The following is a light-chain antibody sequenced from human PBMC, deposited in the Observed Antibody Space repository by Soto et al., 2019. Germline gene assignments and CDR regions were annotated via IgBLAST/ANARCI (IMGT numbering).Light chain of an antibody. CDR2: VAS. CDR1: QSVSSD. CDR3: QQFNNWPWT. V-gene: IGKV3-15*01. Sequence: EIVLTQSPGTLSLSPGERATLSFRASQSVSSDLAWYQQKPGQAPRLLIYVASTRATGIPARFSGSGSGTEFTLTISSLQSEDFAVYYCQQFNNWPWTFGQGTKVDIK. J-gene: IGKJ1*01.